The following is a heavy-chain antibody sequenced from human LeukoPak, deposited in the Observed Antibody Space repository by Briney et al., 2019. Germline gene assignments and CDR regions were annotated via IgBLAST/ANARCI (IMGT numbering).Heavy chain of an antibody. CDR3: ARGYCSSTSCFYYFDY. CDR2: ISYDGSNK. J-gene: IGHJ4*02. CDR1: GFTFSSYA. Sequence: GGSLRLSCAASGFTFSSYAMHWVRQAPGKGLEWVAVISYDGSNKYYTNSVKGRFTISRDNSKNTLYLQMGSLRAEDMAVYYCARGYCSSTSCFYYFDYWGQGTLVTVSS. V-gene: IGHV3-30*14. D-gene: IGHD2-2*01.